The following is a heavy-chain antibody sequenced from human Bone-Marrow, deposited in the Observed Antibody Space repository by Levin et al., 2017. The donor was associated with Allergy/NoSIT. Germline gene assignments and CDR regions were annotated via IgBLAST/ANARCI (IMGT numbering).Heavy chain of an antibody. Sequence: PSETLSLTCTVSGDSVSSGSDYWSWIRQPPGKGLEWIGYIYYTGSTNYNPSLKSRVAISVDTSKTQFSLKLRSVTAADTAVYYCARQIKKVVAASDESGFGPWGQGTLVTVSS. CDR1: GDSVSSGSDY. CDR2: IYYTGST. J-gene: IGHJ5*02. CDR3: ARQIKKVVAASDESGFGP. D-gene: IGHD2-15*01. V-gene: IGHV4-61*01.